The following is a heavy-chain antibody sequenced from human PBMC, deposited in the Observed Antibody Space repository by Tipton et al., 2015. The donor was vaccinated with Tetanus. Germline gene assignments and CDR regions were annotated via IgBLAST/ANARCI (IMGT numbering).Heavy chain of an antibody. D-gene: IGHD3-3*02. CDR2: ISYSGSS. J-gene: IGHJ5*02. V-gene: IGHV4-61*08. Sequence: TLSLTCTVSGGSISSGDYYWSWIRQPPGKGLEWIGYISYSGSSEYNPSLKSRVTVSEDTSKSQFSLKLSSVTAADTAVYYCARVQLSSSFLKYNWLDPWGQGTLVTVAS. CDR3: ARVQLSSSFLKYNWLDP. CDR1: GGSISSGDYY.